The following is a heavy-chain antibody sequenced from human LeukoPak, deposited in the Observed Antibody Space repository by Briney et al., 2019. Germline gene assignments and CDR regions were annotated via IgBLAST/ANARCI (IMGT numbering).Heavy chain of an antibody. Sequence: PGGSLRLSCAASGFTFSRYWMSWVRQAPGKGLEWVANIKQDVSEKYYVDSVKGRFTISRDNAKNSLYLQMNSLRAEDTAVYSCARANYALDYWGQGTLVTVSS. V-gene: IGHV3-7*03. J-gene: IGHJ4*02. D-gene: IGHD1-7*01. CDR1: GFTFSRYW. CDR3: ARANYALDY. CDR2: IKQDVSEK.